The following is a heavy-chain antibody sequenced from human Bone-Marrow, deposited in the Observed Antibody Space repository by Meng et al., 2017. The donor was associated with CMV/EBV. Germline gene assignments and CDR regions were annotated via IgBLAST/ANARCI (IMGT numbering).Heavy chain of an antibody. D-gene: IGHD2-21*01. CDR1: TFTFSSYA. J-gene: IGHJ3*02. CDR3: ARAPILWRPVGAFVI. V-gene: IGHV3-30*08. Sequence: GGSLRLSCAASTFTFSSYAMHWVRQAPGKGLNWVAFTSYDGSTKNYADSVKGRFTISRDNSKNTLFLQMNSLTTEDTAVYYCARAPILWRPVGAFVIWGPGTMVTVSS. CDR2: TSYDGSTK.